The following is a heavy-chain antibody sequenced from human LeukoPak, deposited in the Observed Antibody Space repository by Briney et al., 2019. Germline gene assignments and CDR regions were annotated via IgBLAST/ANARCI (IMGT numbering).Heavy chain of an antibody. CDR1: GFTFSSYG. CDR3: ARDYSSSWLRFFDY. D-gene: IGHD6-6*01. Sequence: GGSLRLSCAASGFTFSSYGMHWVRQAPGKGLEWVAVMWFDGSNIYYADSVKGRFTISRDNSQNTLYLQMDSLRAEDTAVYYCARDYSSSWLRFFDYWGQGTLVTVSS. V-gene: IGHV3-33*01. J-gene: IGHJ4*02. CDR2: MWFDGSNI.